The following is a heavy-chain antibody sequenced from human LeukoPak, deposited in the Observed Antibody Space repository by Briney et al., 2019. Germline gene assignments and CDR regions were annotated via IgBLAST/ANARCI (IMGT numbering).Heavy chain of an antibody. J-gene: IGHJ5*02. CDR2: MNPNSGNT. D-gene: IGHD2-15*01. Sequence: ASVKVSCKASGYTFTSYDINWVRQATGQGLEWMGWMNPNSGNTGYAQKFQGRVTITRNTSISTAYMELSSLRSEDTAVYYCARGRVASRNWFDPWGQGTLVTVSS. V-gene: IGHV1-8*03. CDR1: GYTFTSYD. CDR3: ARGRVASRNWFDP.